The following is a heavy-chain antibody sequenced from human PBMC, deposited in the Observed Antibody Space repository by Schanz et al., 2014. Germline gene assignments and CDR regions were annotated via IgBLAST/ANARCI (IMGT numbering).Heavy chain of an antibody. D-gene: IGHD6-19*01. J-gene: IGHJ4*02. CDR1: GFTFTTFA. V-gene: IGHV3-23*01. CDR2: ISDRGDGT. Sequence: EQVLESGGGFVQPGESLRLSCATSGFTFTTFAMTWVRQAPGKGLEWVSGISDRGDGTNYGDSVRGRFTISRDNSRNTVYLQMNNVGVDDTATYYCVKTDAGWRFDYWGQGTLVIVSS. CDR3: VKTDAGWRFDY.